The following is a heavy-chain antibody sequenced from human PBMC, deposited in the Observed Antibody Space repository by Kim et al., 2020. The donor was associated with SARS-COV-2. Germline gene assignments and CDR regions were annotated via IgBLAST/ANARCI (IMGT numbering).Heavy chain of an antibody. CDR2: IYYSGTT. Sequence: SETLSLTCTVSGASISYYYWSWIRQPPGKGLQWIGFIYYSGTTTYNPSLESRVAISVDTSKNQFSLKLSSLTAADTAVYYCARRIRLGDCGVYYGFDLWGQGTTVTVSS. CDR3: ARRIRLGDCGVYYGFDL. V-gene: IGHV4-59*08. D-gene: IGHD2-21*01. CDR1: GASISYYY. J-gene: IGHJ6*02.